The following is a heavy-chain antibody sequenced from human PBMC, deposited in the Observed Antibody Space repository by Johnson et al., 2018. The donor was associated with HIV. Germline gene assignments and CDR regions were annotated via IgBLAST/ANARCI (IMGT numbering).Heavy chain of an antibody. CDR1: GFTFSSYG. V-gene: IGHV3-33*06. D-gene: IGHD7-27*01. J-gene: IGHJ3*02. CDR3: AKQNRKREELGIRDAPDAFYI. CDR2: IWYDGSNK. Sequence: QMQLVESGGGVVQPGRSLRLSCAASGFTFSSYGMHWVRQAPGKGLEWVAVIWYDGSNKYYADSVKGRFTISRDNSKNTLYLQMNSLRAEDTAVYYCAKQNRKREELGIRDAPDAFYIWGQGTMVTVSS.